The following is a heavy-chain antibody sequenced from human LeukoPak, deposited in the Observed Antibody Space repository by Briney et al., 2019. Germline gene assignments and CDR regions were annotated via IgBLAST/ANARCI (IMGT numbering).Heavy chain of an antibody. CDR2: IKSDGKST. V-gene: IGHV3-74*01. CDR1: GFSFSTYW. CDR3: ARDPDKKIWSSYYSYFED. J-gene: IGHJ4*02. Sequence: GGSLRLSCAASGFSFSTYWMHWVRQAPGKGLVWVSRIKSDGKSTTYADSVKGRFTISRDNAKNTLYLQMNSLRAEDSGVHYCARDPDKKIWSSYYSYFEDWGQGTLVTVSS. D-gene: IGHD3-3*01.